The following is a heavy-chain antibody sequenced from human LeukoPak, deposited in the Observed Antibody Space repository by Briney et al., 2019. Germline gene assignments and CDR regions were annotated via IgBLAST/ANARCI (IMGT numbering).Heavy chain of an antibody. CDR3: AREAVLRFLEWLSDYYMDV. J-gene: IGHJ6*03. Sequence: GGSLRLSCAASGFTFSSYSMNWVRQAPGKGLEWVSSISGDSYYIYYAESVRGRFTISRDNAKKSAYLQMNSLRAEDTAVYYCAREAVLRFLEWLSDYYMDVWGKGTTVTVSS. CDR1: GFTFSSYS. D-gene: IGHD3-3*01. CDR2: ISGDSYYI. V-gene: IGHV3-21*01.